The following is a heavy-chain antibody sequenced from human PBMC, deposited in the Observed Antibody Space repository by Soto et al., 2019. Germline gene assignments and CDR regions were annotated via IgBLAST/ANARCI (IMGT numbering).Heavy chain of an antibody. J-gene: IGHJ4*02. D-gene: IGHD6-19*01. CDR3: ARHIAVPRTRGSDY. Sequence: QVHLQESGPGLVKPSGTLSLTCAVSGGSITTNWWSWVRQPPGKGLEWIGEIYHSGTTNYNPSPRGRVTISVDKANKPFSLNLNSVTAADSAIYYCARHIAVPRTRGSDYWGQGNLVTVSS. V-gene: IGHV4-4*02. CDR1: GGSITTNW. CDR2: IYHSGTT.